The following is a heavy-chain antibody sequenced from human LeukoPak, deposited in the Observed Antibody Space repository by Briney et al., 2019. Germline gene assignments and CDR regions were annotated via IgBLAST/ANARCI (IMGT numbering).Heavy chain of an antibody. V-gene: IGHV1-24*01. Sequence: GASVKVSCTVSGYTLTELSMHWVRQAPGKGLEWMGGFDPEDGETIYAQKFQGRVTMTEDTSTDTAYMELGSLRSEDTAVYYCATGFWSGYPLGAFDIWGQGTMVTVSS. CDR3: ATGFWSGYPLGAFDI. CDR1: GYTLTELS. J-gene: IGHJ3*02. D-gene: IGHD3-3*01. CDR2: FDPEDGET.